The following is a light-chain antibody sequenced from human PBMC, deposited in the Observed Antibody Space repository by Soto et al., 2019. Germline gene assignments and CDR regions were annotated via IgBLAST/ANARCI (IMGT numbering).Light chain of an antibody. Sequence: QSVLTQPPSASGSPGQSVTISCTGTSSAVGAYERVSWYQQHQGKPPTLIIYAVTDRTSGVPDRFSGSKSGNTASLTVSGLQAEDEADYYCTSYGGRDDTIFGGGTKLTVL. CDR3: TSYGGRDDTI. CDR2: AVT. V-gene: IGLV2-8*01. J-gene: IGLJ2*01. CDR1: SSAVGAYER.